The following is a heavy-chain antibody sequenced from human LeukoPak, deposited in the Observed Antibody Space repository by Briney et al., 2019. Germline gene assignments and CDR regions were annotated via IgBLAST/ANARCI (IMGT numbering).Heavy chain of an antibody. CDR1: GYTFTGYY. CDR2: INPNSGGT. D-gene: IGHD6-19*01. J-gene: IGHJ4*02. CDR3: ARDWDSSGWYVLPEFGY. Sequence: ASVKVSCKASGYTFTGYYMHWVRQAPGQGLEWMEWINPNSGGTNYAQKFQGRVTMTRDTSISTAYMELSRLRSDDTAVYYCARDWDSSGWYVLPEFGYWGQGTLVTVSS. V-gene: IGHV1-2*02.